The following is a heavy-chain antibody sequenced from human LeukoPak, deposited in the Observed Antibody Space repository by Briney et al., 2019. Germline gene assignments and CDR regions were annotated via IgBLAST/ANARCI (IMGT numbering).Heavy chain of an antibody. J-gene: IGHJ6*04. D-gene: IGHD4-17*01. CDR2: IYYSGST. V-gene: IGHV4-59*01. Sequence: PSETLSLTCTVSGGSISSYYWSWIRQPPGKGLEWIGYIYYSGSTNYNPSLKSRVTISVDTSKHQFSLKLSSVTAADTAVYYCARETYGDYEVGMDVWGKGTTVTVSS. CDR3: ARETYGDYEVGMDV. CDR1: GGSISSYY.